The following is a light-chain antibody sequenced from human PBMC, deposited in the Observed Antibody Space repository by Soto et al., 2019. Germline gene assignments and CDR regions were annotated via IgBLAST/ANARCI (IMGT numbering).Light chain of an antibody. V-gene: IGLV2-14*01. CDR2: EVS. CDR1: SSGVGGFNY. J-gene: IGLJ1*01. CDR3: SSYTTSNTLV. Sequence: QSALTQPASVSGSPGQSITISCTGTSSGVGGFNYVSWYQQFPGKAPKLMIYEVSNRPSGVSNRFSGSKSGNTASLTISGLQAEDEGDYYCSSYTTSNTLVFGTGTKVTVL.